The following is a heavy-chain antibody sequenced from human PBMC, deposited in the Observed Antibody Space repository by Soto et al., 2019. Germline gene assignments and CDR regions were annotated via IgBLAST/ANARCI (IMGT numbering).Heavy chain of an antibody. CDR2: INQDGNED. CDR1: GFTFSSYW. CDR3: ARGIAVAIHAGIDS. D-gene: IGHD6-19*01. V-gene: IGHV3-7*03. J-gene: IGHJ4*02. Sequence: LRLSCAASGFTFSSYWMNWVRQAPGKGLEWVANINQDGNEDNLLDSVKGRVTMTRDTSTSTVHVELSSLRAEDTAVYYCARGIAVAIHAGIDSWGQGTLVTVSS.